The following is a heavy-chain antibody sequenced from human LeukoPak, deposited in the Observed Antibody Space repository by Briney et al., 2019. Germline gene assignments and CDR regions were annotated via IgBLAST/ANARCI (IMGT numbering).Heavy chain of an antibody. CDR3: ARDRWVSGSYSRTHDY. J-gene: IGHJ4*02. V-gene: IGHV1-69*05. CDR1: GGTFSSYA. D-gene: IGHD1-26*01. CDR2: IIPIFGTA. Sequence: GASVKVSCKASGGTFSSYAISWVRQAPGQGLEWMGGIIPIFGTANYAQKFQGRVTITTDESTGTAYMELSSLRSEDTAVYYCARDRWVSGSYSRTHDYWGQGTLVTVSS.